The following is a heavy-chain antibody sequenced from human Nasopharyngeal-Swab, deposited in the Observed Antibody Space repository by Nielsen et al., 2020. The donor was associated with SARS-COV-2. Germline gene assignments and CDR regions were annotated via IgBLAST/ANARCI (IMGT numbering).Heavy chain of an antibody. CDR2: IYDDGRT. V-gene: IGHV3-53*01. CDR1: GFIVTSNY. D-gene: IGHD1-26*01. CDR3: ARDGDGAWDLDY. Sequence: GGSLRLSCAASGFIVTSNYMNWVRQAPGGGLEWVSVIYDDGRTYYADSVKGRFIISRDNSKNTVSFQMNSLRADDTAVYYCARDGDGAWDLDYWGQGTLVTVSS. J-gene: IGHJ4*02.